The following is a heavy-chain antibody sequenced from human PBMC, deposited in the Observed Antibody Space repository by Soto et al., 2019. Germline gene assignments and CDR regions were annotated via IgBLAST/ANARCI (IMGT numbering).Heavy chain of an antibody. J-gene: IGHJ6*02. Sequence: QVQLVESGGGVVQPGRSLRLSCAASGFTFSSYGMHWVRQAPGKGLEWVAVISYDGSNKYYADSVKGRFTISRDNSKNTRYLQMNSLRAADTAVYYCATDTSKAVAVPYSYYGMDVWGQGTTVTVSS. CDR1: GFTFSSYG. CDR2: ISYDGSNK. D-gene: IGHD6-19*01. V-gene: IGHV3-30*03. CDR3: ATDTSKAVAVPYSYYGMDV.